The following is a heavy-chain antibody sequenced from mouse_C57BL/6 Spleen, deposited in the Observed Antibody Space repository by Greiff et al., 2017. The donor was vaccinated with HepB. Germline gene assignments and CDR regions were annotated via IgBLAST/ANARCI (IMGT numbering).Heavy chain of an antibody. CDR3: ARGDYGDY. Sequence: DVMLVESGGGLVQPGGSLSLSCAASGFTFTDYYMSWVRQPPGKALEWLGFIRNKANGYTTEYSASVKGRFTISRDNSQSILYLQMNALRAEDSDTYYCARGDYGDYRGQGTTLTVSS. CDR2: IRNKANGYTT. D-gene: IGHD2-4*01. V-gene: IGHV7-3*01. CDR1: GFTFTDYY. J-gene: IGHJ2*01.